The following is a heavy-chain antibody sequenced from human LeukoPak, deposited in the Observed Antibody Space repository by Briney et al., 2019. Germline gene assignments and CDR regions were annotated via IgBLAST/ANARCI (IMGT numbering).Heavy chain of an antibody. CDR1: GFTFNSYD. Sequence: RGSLRLSCAASGFTFNSYDMSWVRHAPGKGLEWVSGISGSGGDTDYADSVKGRFTISRDNSKNTLYLQMNSLRAEDTAVYYCAKDIGATVTTIDYWGQGTLVTVSS. V-gene: IGHV3-23*01. CDR2: ISGSGGDT. J-gene: IGHJ4*02. D-gene: IGHD4-17*01. CDR3: AKDIGATVTTIDY.